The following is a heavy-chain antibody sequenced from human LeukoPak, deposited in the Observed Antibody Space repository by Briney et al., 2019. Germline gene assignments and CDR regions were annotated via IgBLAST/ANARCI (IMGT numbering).Heavy chain of an antibody. Sequence: GSLRLSCAASGFTFSSYAMSWVRQAPGKGLEWVGRIKSKTHGGTTDYAAPVKGRFTISRDDSKNTLYLEMNSLKTEDTAVYYCTTAGYSGYDWNYWGQGALVIVSS. J-gene: IGHJ4*02. D-gene: IGHD5-12*01. CDR3: TTAGYSGYDWNY. CDR2: IKSKTHGGTT. CDR1: GFTFSSYA. V-gene: IGHV3-15*01.